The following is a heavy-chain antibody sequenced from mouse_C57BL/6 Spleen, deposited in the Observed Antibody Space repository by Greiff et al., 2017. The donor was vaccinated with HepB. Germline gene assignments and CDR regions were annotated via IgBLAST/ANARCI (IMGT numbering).Heavy chain of an antibody. V-gene: IGHV1-69*01. Sequence: VQLQQSGAELVMPGASVKLSCKASGYTFTSYWMHWVKQRPGQGLEWIGEIDPSDSYTNYNQKFKGKSTLTVDKSSSTAYMQLSSLTSEDSAVYYCARGGTGYFDVWGTGTTVTVSS. CDR1: GYTFTSYW. CDR3: ARGGTGYFDV. J-gene: IGHJ1*03. D-gene: IGHD3-3*01. CDR2: IDPSDSYT.